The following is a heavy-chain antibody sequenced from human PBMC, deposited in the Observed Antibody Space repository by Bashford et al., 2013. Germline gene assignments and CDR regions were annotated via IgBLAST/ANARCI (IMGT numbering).Heavy chain of an antibody. CDR2: INPNPNSGAT. D-gene: IGHD2-8*02. CDR3: AKXYVLVTVPHSSIS. Sequence: ASVKVSCKASGHTFSDYYLHWVRQAPGQGLEWMGWINPNPNSGATKYAEMFQGRVTMTRDTSISTAYMELSSLRSDDTAVYYCAKXYVLVTVPHSSISWGLATLVHRLL. V-gene: IGHV1-2*02. CDR1: GHTFSDYY. J-gene: IGHJ1*01.